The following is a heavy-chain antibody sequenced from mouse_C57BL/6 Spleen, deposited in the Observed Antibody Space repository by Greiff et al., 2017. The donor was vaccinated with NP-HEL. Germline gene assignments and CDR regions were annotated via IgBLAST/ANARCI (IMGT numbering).Heavy chain of an antibody. CDR2: IYPGDGDT. V-gene: IGHV1-82*01. J-gene: IGHJ4*01. Sequence: VQLQESGPELVKPGASVKISCKASGYAFSSSWMNWVKQRPGKGLEWIGRIYPGDGDTNYNGKFKGKATLTADKSSSTAYMQLSSLTSEDSAVYFCARGGDEEDYAMDYWGQGTSVTVSS. CDR3: ARGGDEEDYAMDY. CDR1: GYAFSSSW.